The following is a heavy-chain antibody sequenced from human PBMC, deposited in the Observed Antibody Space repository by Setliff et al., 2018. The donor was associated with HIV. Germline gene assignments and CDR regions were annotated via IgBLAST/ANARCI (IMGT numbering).Heavy chain of an antibody. CDR3: ARLGDYEYFQH. CDR2: INHSGDT. V-gene: IGHV4-34*01. CDR1: GGSFSGYY. Sequence: SETLSLTCAVYGGSFSGYYWSWIRQPPGKGLEWIGEINHSGDTNYNPSLKSRVTISVDTSKNQFSLNLNSVTAADTAVYYCARLGDYEYFQHWGRGTPVTVSS. D-gene: IGHD4-17*01. J-gene: IGHJ1*01.